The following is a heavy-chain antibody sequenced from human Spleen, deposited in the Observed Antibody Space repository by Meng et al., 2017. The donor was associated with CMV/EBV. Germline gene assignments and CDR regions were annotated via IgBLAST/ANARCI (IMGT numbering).Heavy chain of an antibody. V-gene: IGHV1-2*02. Sequence: ASVKVSCKASGYTFTGYYMHWVRQAPGQGLEWMGWINPNSGGTNYAQKFQGRVTMTRDTSISTAYMELSSLTSEDTAVYYCARDHTRGATGYFDYWGPGTLVTVSS. CDR3: ARDHTRGATGYFDY. D-gene: IGHD1-26*01. CDR2: INPNSGGT. J-gene: IGHJ4*02. CDR1: GYTFTGYY.